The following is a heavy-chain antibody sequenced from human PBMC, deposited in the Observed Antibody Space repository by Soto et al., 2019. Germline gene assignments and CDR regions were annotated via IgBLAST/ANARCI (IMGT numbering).Heavy chain of an antibody. V-gene: IGHV3-23*01. CDR2: ISGSGGST. CDR3: AKNPEQVHYYYYYMDV. J-gene: IGHJ6*03. D-gene: IGHD1-26*01. CDR1: GFTFSSYA. Sequence: GGSLRLSCAASGFTFSSYAMSWVRQAPGKGLEWVSAISGSGGSTYYADSVKGRFTISRDNSKNTLYLQMNSLRAEDTAVYYCAKNPEQVHYYYYYMDVWGKGTTVTVSS.